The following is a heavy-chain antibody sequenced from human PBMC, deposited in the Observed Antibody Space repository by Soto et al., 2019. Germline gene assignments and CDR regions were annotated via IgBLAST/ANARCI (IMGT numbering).Heavy chain of an antibody. V-gene: IGHV5-51*01. CDR1: GYNFAGYW. CDR2: IYPSDSDT. D-gene: IGHD3-3*01. Sequence: GESLKISCKGSGYNFAGYWTAWVRQMPGKGLELMGIIYPSDSDTRYRPSFQGQVTISADKSISSAYLQWSSLRASDTAMYYCARGGVSTRTFDYWGQGTPVTVSS. J-gene: IGHJ4*02. CDR3: ARGGVSTRTFDY.